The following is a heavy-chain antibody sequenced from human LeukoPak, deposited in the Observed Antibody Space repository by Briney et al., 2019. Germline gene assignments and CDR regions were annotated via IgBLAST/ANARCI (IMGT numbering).Heavy chain of an antibody. CDR3: AKVLSVTKSYWYGLDV. CDR1: GLTVSSNY. Sequence: GGSLGLSCAASGLTVSSNYMSWVRQAPGKGLEWVSVIYTDGSTYYADSVKGRFTISRDNSMNTLYLQMNSLRAEDTAVYYCAKVLSVTKSYWYGLDVWGQGTTVTVSS. J-gene: IGHJ6*02. CDR2: IYTDGST. V-gene: IGHV3-53*01. D-gene: IGHD4-17*01.